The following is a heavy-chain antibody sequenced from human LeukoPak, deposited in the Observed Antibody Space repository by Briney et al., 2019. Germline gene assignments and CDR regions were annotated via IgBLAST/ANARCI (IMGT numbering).Heavy chain of an antibody. CDR2: ISHSGST. D-gene: IGHD6-19*01. V-gene: IGHV4-34*01. CDR3: ARVSRGSGWTFDY. Sequence: SETLSLTCAVYRGSFSGYYWSWIRQPPGKGLEWIGEISHSGSTYYNPSLKSRVTISVDTSKNQFSLKLSSVTAADTAVYYCARVSRGSGWTFDYWGQGTLVTVSS. CDR1: RGSFSGYY. J-gene: IGHJ4*02.